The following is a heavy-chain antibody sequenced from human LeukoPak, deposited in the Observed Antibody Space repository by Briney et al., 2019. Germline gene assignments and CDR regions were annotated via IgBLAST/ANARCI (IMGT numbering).Heavy chain of an antibody. V-gene: IGHV3-7*01. D-gene: IGHD1-20*01. CDR1: GFTFSRYW. CDR3: AKDGPIRYNWNPVSYYMDV. Sequence: PGGSLRLSCATSGFTFSRYWMSWVRQAPGKGLEWVANTKEDGSEKYSVDSVKGRFTISRDNAKNSLYLQMNSLRAEDTAVYYCAKDGPIRYNWNPVSYYMDVWGKGTTVTVSS. CDR2: TKEDGSEK. J-gene: IGHJ6*03.